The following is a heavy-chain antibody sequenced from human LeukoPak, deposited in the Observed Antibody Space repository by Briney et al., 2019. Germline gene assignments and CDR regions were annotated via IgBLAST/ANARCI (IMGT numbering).Heavy chain of an antibody. J-gene: IGHJ5*02. CDR1: GGSISSSSYY. CDR3: ARAPDNSGYDFDP. CDR2: VYYSGST. D-gene: IGHD5-12*01. Sequence: PSETLSLTCTVSGGSISSSSYYWSWIRQPPGKGLEWIGYVYYSGSTNYNPSLKSRVTISVDTSKNQFSLKLSSVTAADTAVYYCARAPDNSGYDFDPWGQGTLVTVSS. V-gene: IGHV4-61*05.